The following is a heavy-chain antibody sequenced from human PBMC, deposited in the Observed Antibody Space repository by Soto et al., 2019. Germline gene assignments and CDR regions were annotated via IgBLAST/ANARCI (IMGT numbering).Heavy chain of an antibody. CDR1: GFTFDDYA. CDR2: ISWNSGSI. CDR3: AKEMTPLDTMTLGYVDY. D-gene: IGHD3-16*01. J-gene: IGHJ4*02. V-gene: IGHV3-9*01. Sequence: EVQLVESGGGLVQPGRSLRLSCAASGFTFDDYAMHWVRQAPGKGLEWGSGISWNSGSIGYADSVKGRFTISRDNAKNSLYLKMNSLRAEDTALYYCAKEMTPLDTMTLGYVDYWGQGTLVTVSS.